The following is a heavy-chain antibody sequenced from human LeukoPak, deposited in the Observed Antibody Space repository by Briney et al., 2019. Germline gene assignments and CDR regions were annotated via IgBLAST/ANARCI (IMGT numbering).Heavy chain of an antibody. J-gene: IGHJ4*02. Sequence: GGSLRLSCAASGFTFSSYAMSWVRQAPGKGLEWVSAISGSGGSTYYADSVKGRFTISRDNSKNTLYLQMNSLRADDTAVYYCAKMDHYDSSGYYLFDYWGQGTLVTVSS. CDR2: ISGSGGST. V-gene: IGHV3-23*01. CDR1: GFTFSSYA. D-gene: IGHD3-22*01. CDR3: AKMDHYDSSGYYLFDY.